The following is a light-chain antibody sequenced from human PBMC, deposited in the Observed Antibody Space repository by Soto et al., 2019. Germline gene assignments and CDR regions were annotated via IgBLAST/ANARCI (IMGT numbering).Light chain of an antibody. CDR1: QSISSD. CDR2: AAS. J-gene: IGKJ1*01. Sequence: DIQMTQSPSSLSASVGDRVTITCRASQSISSDLNWYQQKPGKAPKLLIYAASSLQSGVPSRFSGNGSGTDLTLTISSLKPEDFATYYCQQSYSTLWTFGQGNKVEIK. CDR3: QQSYSTLWT. V-gene: IGKV1-39*01.